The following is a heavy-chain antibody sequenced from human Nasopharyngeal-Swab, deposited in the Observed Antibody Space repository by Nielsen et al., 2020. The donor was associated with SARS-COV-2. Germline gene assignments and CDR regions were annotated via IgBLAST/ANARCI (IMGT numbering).Heavy chain of an antibody. V-gene: IGHV1-2*02. Sequence: ASVKVSCKASGYTFTDYYIHWVRQAPGEGLEWVGWININSDETVYAQKFNDRVTMTRDTSINTAYMEPTSLRSDDTAVYYCAKDLRVYGSGSLDYWGQGTLVTVSS. CDR3: AKDLRVYGSGSLDY. D-gene: IGHD3-10*01. CDR2: ININSDET. J-gene: IGHJ4*02. CDR1: GYTFTDYY.